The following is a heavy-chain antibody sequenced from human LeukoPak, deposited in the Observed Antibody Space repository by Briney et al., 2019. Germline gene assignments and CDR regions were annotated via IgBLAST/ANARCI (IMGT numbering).Heavy chain of an antibody. CDR1: GASIRSYF. J-gene: IGHJ5*01. V-gene: IGHV4-59*01. CDR3: ARERGDYDSDNWFDS. CDR2: IYYGGGT. D-gene: IGHD4-17*01. Sequence: SETLSLTCTVSGASIRSYFWSWIRQPPGKGLEWIGYIYYGGGTNYNPSFESRITISVDTSKNRISLNLTSVTASDTAIYYCARERGDYDSDNWFDSWGQGTLVTVSS.